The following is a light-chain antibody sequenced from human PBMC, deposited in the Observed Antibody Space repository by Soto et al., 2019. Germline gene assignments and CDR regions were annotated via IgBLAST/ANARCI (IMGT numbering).Light chain of an antibody. CDR2: EVS. CDR1: SSDVGSYNL. J-gene: IGLJ1*01. CDR3: CSWAGSNTFYF. V-gene: IGLV2-23*02. Sequence: QSVLTQPASVSGSPGQSITISCTGTSSDVGSYNLVSWYQQLPGKDPKLIIYEVSKRPSGVSNRFSGSKSGNTASLTISGLQAEDEADYYCCSWAGSNTFYFFGTGTKVTVL.